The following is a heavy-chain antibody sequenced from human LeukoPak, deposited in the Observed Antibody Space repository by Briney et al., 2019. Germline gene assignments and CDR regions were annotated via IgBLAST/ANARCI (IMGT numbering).Heavy chain of an antibody. CDR1: GGTCSSYT. Sequence: GSPVKVSCKASGGTCSSYTISWVRQAPGQGLEWMGRIIPILGIANYAQKFQGRVTITADKSTSTAYMELSSLRSEDTAVYYCARERKTYYYDSSGYPLGFDPWGQGTLVTVSS. J-gene: IGHJ5*02. CDR3: ARERKTYYYDSSGYPLGFDP. V-gene: IGHV1-69*04. D-gene: IGHD3-22*01. CDR2: IIPILGIA.